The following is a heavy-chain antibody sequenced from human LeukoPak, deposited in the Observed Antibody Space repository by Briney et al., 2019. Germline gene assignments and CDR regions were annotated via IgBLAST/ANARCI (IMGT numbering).Heavy chain of an antibody. CDR2: IYPGDSDT. CDR1: GYSFTTYW. J-gene: IGHJ6*02. D-gene: IGHD6-13*01. V-gene: IGHV5-51*01. CDR3: ARLESSSWHHYYYGMDV. Sequence: GESLKISCKGSGYSFTTYWIGWVRQMPGKGLEWMGLIYPGDSDTRYGPSFQGQVTISADKSISTAYLQWSSLKASDTAMYYCARLESSSWHHYYYGMDVWGQGTTVTVSS.